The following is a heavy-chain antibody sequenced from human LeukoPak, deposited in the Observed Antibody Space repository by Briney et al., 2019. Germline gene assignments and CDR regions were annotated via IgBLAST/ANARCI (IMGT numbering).Heavy chain of an antibody. Sequence: SETLSLTCTVSGGSISSSNWWSWVRQPPGKGLEWIGEIYHIGSTNYNPSLKSRVTISVDKSKNQFSLKLTSVTAADTAVYYCARIPDYYGSGSYSPYYFDYWGQGTLVTVSS. CDR2: IYHIGST. D-gene: IGHD3-10*01. CDR1: GGSISSSNW. J-gene: IGHJ4*02. V-gene: IGHV4-4*02. CDR3: ARIPDYYGSGSYSPYYFDY.